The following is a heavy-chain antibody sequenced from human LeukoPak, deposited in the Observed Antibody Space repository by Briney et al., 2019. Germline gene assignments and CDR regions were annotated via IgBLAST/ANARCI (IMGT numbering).Heavy chain of an antibody. CDR3: ARDRGNWNYQGNWFDA. CDR1: GYTFTGYY. CDR2: INPNSGGT. D-gene: IGHD1-7*01. V-gene: IGHV1-2*06. J-gene: IGHJ5*02. Sequence: ASVKVSCKASGYTFTGYYMHWVQQAPGQGLEWMGRINPNSGGTNYAQKFQGRVTMTRDTSISTAYLELSRLRSDDTAVYYCARDRGNWNYQGNWFDAWGQGTLVTVSS.